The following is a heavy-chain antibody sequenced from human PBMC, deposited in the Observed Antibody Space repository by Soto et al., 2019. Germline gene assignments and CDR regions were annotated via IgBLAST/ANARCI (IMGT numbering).Heavy chain of an antibody. Sequence: SETLSLTCTVSGGSISSGDYYWSWIRQHPGKGLEWIGYISRSGTTYYNPSLTSRLTISVDTSKNQFSLKLRSVTAADTAVYYCARSVRLGDLALGYWGQGTLVTVS. CDR2: ISRSGTT. D-gene: IGHD3-16*01. CDR3: ARSVRLGDLALGY. CDR1: GGSISSGDYY. V-gene: IGHV4-31*03. J-gene: IGHJ4*02.